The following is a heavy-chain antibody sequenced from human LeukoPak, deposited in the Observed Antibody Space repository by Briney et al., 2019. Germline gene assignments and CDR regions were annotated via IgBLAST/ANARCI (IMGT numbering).Heavy chain of an antibody. D-gene: IGHD5-24*01. V-gene: IGHV4-4*07. Sequence: SETLSLICTVSGGSISTFYWNWIRQPAGKGLEWIGRIHTSGSTKYNPSLKNRVTISVDKSNNQFSLKLNSVTAADTAMYYCARALPNTDNYNWAFDIWGQGTMVTVSS. CDR3: ARALPNTDNYNWAFDI. J-gene: IGHJ3*02. CDR2: IHTSGST. CDR1: GGSISTFY.